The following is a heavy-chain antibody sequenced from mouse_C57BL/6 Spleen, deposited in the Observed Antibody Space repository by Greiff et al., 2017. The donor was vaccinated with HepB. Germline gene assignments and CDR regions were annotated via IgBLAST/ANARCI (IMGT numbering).Heavy chain of an antibody. Sequence: QVQLQQPGAELVKPGASVKLSCKASGYTFTSYWMQWVKQRPGQGLEWIGEIDPSDSYTNYNQKFKGKATLTVDTSSSTAYMQLSSLTSEDSAVYYCARYPTVVATRYFDVWGTGTTVTVSS. CDR3: ARYPTVVATRYFDV. J-gene: IGHJ1*03. D-gene: IGHD1-1*01. V-gene: IGHV1-50*01. CDR2: IDPSDSYT. CDR1: GYTFTSYW.